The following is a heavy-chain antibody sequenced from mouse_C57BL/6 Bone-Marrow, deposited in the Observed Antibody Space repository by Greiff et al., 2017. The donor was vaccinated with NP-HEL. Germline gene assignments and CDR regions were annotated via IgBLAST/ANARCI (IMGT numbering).Heavy chain of an antibody. CDR3: ARGEVPGAWFAY. Sequence: QVQLQQSVAELVRPGTSVKMSCTASGYTFTNSWIGWAKQRPEHGLEWIGDIYPGGGYTKYNEKFKGKATLTADKSSTTAYLQFSSLTSEDSAIYCCARGEVPGAWFAYWGQGTLVTVSA. V-gene: IGHV1-63*01. CDR2: IYPGGGYT. J-gene: IGHJ3*01. D-gene: IGHD2-14*01. CDR1: GYTFTNSW.